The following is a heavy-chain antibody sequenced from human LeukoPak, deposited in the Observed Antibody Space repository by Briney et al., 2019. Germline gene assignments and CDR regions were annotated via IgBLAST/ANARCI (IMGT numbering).Heavy chain of an antibody. CDR1: GGSISSSSYY. D-gene: IGHD5-18*01. V-gene: IGHV4-39*07. J-gene: IGHJ6*02. Sequence: KPSETLSLTCTVSGGSISSSSYYWGWIRQPPGKGLEWIGSIYYSGSTYYNPSLKSRVTISVDTSKNQFSLKLSSVTAADTAVYYCASTAMATRVYYGMDVWGQGTTVTVSS. CDR3: ASTAMATRVYYGMDV. CDR2: IYYSGST.